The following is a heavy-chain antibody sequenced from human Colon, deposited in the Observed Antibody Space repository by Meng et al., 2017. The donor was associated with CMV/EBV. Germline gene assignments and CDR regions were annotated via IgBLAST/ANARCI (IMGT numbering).Heavy chain of an antibody. CDR3: ATVRGSYPGDYYDGMDV. J-gene: IGHJ6*02. Sequence: ASVKVSCKASGYTFNKHGINWVRQAPGQGLEWMGIINPSGGSTSYAQKFQGRVTMTRDTSTSAVYMDLRSLKSEDTAIYYCATVRGSYPGDYYDGMDVWGQGTTVTVSS. V-gene: IGHV1-46*02. CDR2: INPSGGST. CDR1: GYTFNKHG. D-gene: IGHD1-26*01.